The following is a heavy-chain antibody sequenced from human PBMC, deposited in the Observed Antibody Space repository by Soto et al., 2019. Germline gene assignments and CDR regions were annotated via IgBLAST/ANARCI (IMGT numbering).Heavy chain of an antibody. CDR3: VKDEGIEAMDV. V-gene: IGHV3-21*01. CDR1: GFTFSRNT. CDR2: ITSSGSYV. J-gene: IGHJ6*02. D-gene: IGHD3-3*02. Sequence: EVQLVEYGGGLVKPGGSLRLSCVTSGFTFSRNTMNWVRQAPGNGLEWVASITSSGSYVYYADSVKGRFSASRDNANNSMTLQMNSLRPHDTAVYFCVKDEGIEAMDVWGQGTTVSVSS.